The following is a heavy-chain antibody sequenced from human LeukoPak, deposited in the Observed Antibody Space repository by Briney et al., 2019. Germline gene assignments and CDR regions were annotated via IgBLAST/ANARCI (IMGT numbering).Heavy chain of an antibody. CDR3: ARDGLIVVVPAATQGWFDP. D-gene: IGHD2-2*01. Sequence: GGSLRLSCAASGFTFSSYGMHWVRQAPGKGLEWVAVIWYDGSNKYYADSVKGRFTISRDNSRNTLYLQMNSLRAEDTAVYYCARDGLIVVVPAATQGWFDPWGQGTLVTVSS. CDR1: GFTFSSYG. J-gene: IGHJ5*02. CDR2: IWYDGSNK. V-gene: IGHV3-33*01.